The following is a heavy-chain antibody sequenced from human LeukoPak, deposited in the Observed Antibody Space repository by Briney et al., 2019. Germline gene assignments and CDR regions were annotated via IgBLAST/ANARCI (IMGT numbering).Heavy chain of an antibody. D-gene: IGHD4-23*01. CDR1: GFTFSVSV. CDR3: AKEGGAGGNSPDH. V-gene: IGHV3-30-3*02. CDR2: TRNDGGTV. Sequence: GGSLRLSCATSGFTFSVSVMHWVRQAPGKGLEWVAVTRNDGGTVYYADFAKGRFTISSDNSENTLYLQLHSLRGEDTAVYYCAKEGGAGGNSPDHWGQGTLVTVSS. J-gene: IGHJ4*02.